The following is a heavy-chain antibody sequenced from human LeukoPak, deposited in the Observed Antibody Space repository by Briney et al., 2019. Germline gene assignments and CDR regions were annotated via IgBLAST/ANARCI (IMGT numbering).Heavy chain of an antibody. CDR2: ISWNSGSI. Sequence: GGSLRLSCAASGFTFDAYAMHWVRQAPGKGLEWVSGISWNSGSIGYADSVKGRFTISRDNAKNSLYLQMNSLRAEDTALYYCAKDGSSGYRFGYWGQGTLVTVSS. J-gene: IGHJ4*02. D-gene: IGHD3-22*01. CDR1: GFTFDAYA. CDR3: AKDGSSGYRFGY. V-gene: IGHV3-9*01.